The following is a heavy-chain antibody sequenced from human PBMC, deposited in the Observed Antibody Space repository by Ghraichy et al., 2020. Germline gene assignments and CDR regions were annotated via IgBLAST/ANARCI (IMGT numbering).Heavy chain of an antibody. CDR3: ARDADGDSPNWYFDL. Sequence: AAVKVSCKASGYTFTDYFIQWVRQAPGQGLEWVGRINPRSGDTNYAQKFQGRVTMTRDTSISTGYMELRSLRPDDTAVYYCARDADGDSPNWYFDLWGRGTPVNVFS. V-gene: IGHV1-2*06. CDR1: GYTFTDYF. CDR2: INPRSGDT. D-gene: IGHD4-17*01. J-gene: IGHJ2*01.